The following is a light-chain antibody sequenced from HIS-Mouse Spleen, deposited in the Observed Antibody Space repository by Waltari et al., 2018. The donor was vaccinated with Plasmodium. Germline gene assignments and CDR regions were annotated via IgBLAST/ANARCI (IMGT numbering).Light chain of an antibody. CDR1: SLSSYY. Sequence: SSELTQDPAVSVALGQTVRITCQGDSLSSYYASWYQQKPGQAPVLVIYGKNNRPAGIPDRFSGSSSGNTASLTITGAQAEDEADYYCNSRDSSGNQWVFGGGTKLTVL. V-gene: IGLV3-19*01. J-gene: IGLJ3*02. CDR3: NSRDSSGNQWV. CDR2: GKN.